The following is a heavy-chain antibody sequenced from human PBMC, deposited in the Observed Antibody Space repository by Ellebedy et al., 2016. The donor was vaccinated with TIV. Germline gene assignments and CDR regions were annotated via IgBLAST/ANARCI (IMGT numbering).Heavy chain of an antibody. J-gene: IGHJ4*02. Sequence: ASVKVSCKASGYTFTSYYMYWVRQAPGQGLEWMGIINPSGGSSNYAQKFQGRVTMTRDTSTSTVYMELSSLRSEDTAVYYCARGDNYYYDSSGYYYTYWGQGTLVTVSS. CDR2: INPSGGSS. CDR3: ARGDNYYYDSSGYYYTY. V-gene: IGHV1-46*01. CDR1: GYTFTSYY. D-gene: IGHD3-22*01.